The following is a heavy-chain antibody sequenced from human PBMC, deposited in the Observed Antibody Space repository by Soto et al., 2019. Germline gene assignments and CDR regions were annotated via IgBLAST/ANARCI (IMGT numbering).Heavy chain of an antibody. V-gene: IGHV1-69*02. CDR2: IIPVLGVT. D-gene: IGHD2-21*02. CDR1: GGTFSSYT. CDR3: ARRRYCGVDCYHHHYFGMDV. J-gene: IGHJ6*02. Sequence: QVQLVQSGAEVRKPGSSVKVSCTTSGGTFSSYTVNWLRQAPGQGLEWMGRIIPVLGVTNYAQKFRGRVTITAGKSTNTAYMERSSFRSEDTAVYYCARRRYCGVDCYHHHYFGMDVWGQGTTVSVSS.